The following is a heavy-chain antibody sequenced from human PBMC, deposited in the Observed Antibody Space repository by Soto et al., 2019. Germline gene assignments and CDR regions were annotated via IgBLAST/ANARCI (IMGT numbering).Heavy chain of an antibody. V-gene: IGHV1-69*18. CDR3: AREMPSTAAAYFYYGLNV. CDR2: IVPVFPSV. D-gene: IGHD6-13*01. CDR1: GGAFNNYA. Sequence: QVQLVQSGAEVKSPGSSVKVSCKASGGAFNNYAIYWVRQAPGQGLEWLGTIVPVFPSVYYAPRFQGRLTITADGSTDTVYMMLTSLKSEDTAVYYCAREMPSTAAAYFYYGLNVLGQGTSVTVSS. J-gene: IGHJ6*02.